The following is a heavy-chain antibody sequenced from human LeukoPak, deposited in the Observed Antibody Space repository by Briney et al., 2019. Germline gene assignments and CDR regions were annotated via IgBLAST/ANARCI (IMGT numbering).Heavy chain of an antibody. V-gene: IGHV4-31*03. Sequence: PSETLSLTCTVSGGSISSGGYYWSWIRQRPGKGLEWIGYIYYSGSTYYNPSLKSRVTISVDTSKNQFSLKLSSVTAADTAVYYCARDGYYDSSGYHNPWGQGTLVTVSS. CDR3: ARDGYYDSSGYHNP. J-gene: IGHJ5*02. CDR1: GGSISSGGYY. D-gene: IGHD3-22*01. CDR2: IYYSGST.